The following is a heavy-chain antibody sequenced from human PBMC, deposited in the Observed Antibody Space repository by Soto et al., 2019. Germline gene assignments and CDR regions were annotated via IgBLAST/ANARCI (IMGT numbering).Heavy chain of an antibody. CDR1: GFTFSSYS. Sequence: PGGSLRLSCAASGFTFSSYSMNWVRQAPGKGLEWVSYISSSSSTIYYADSVKGRFTISRDNAKNSLYPQMNSLRDEDTAVYYCIGDGGATDWFDPWGQGTLVTVSS. CDR3: IGDGGATDWFDP. J-gene: IGHJ5*02. CDR2: ISSSSSTI. V-gene: IGHV3-48*02. D-gene: IGHD1-26*01.